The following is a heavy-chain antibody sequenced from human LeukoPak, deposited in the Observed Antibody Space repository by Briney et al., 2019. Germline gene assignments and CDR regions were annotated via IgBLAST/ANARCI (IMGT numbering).Heavy chain of an antibody. CDR2: IYTSGST. CDR3: ARGPVHGYSSGWSAFDI. Sequence: PSETLSLTCTVSGGSISSYYWSWIRQPAGKGLEWIGRIYTSGSTNYNPSLKSRVNMPVDTSKNQFSLKLSSVTAADTAVYYCARGPVHGYSSGWSAFDIWGQGTMVTVSS. V-gene: IGHV4-4*07. D-gene: IGHD6-19*01. CDR1: GGSISSYY. J-gene: IGHJ3*02.